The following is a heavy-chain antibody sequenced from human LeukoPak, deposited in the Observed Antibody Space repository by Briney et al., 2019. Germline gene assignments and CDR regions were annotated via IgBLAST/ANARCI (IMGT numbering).Heavy chain of an antibody. D-gene: IGHD5-18*01. Sequence: PGGSLRLSCVASGFTFSSHWMSWCLQAPGKWLEGGANIKQDGSEKYYVQSVKGRVTISIDNAKNSLYLQMNSVRAEDTAGYYRARDREYKYGHGHDYWGQGTLVTVSS. CDR1: GFTFSSHW. CDR3: ARDREYKYGHGHDY. CDR2: IKQDGSEK. J-gene: IGHJ4*02. V-gene: IGHV3-7*01.